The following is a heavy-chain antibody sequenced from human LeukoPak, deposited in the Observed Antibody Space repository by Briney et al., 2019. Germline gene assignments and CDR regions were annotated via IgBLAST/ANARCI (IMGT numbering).Heavy chain of an antibody. CDR2: INSSGSYI. D-gene: IGHD2-8*01. CDR1: GFTFSSYS. Sequence: GGSLRLSCAASGFTFSSYSMNWVRQAPGKGLEWVASINSSGSYIYYAYSVKGLFTICRDKAKNSLYLQMTSLRAEDTAVYYCASSWLVYYWSYGMAVWGQGTTVTVSS. J-gene: IGHJ6*02. V-gene: IGHV3-21*01. CDR3: ASSWLVYYWSYGMAV.